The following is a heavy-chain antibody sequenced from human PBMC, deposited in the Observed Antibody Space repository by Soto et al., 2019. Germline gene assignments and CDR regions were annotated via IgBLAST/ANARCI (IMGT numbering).Heavy chain of an antibody. CDR3: AKSPYYYDSSGYYLHFDD. V-gene: IGHV3-9*01. Sequence: GGSLRLSCAASGFTFDDYAMHWVRQAPGRGLEWVSGISWNSGSIGYVDSVKGRFTISRDNAKNSLYLQMNSLRAEDTALYYCAKSPYYYDSSGYYLHFDDWGQGTLVTVSS. D-gene: IGHD3-22*01. J-gene: IGHJ4*02. CDR1: GFTFDDYA. CDR2: ISWNSGSI.